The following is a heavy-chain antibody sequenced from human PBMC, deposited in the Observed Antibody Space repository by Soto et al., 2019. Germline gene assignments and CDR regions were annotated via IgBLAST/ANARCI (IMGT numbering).Heavy chain of an antibody. CDR2: IYYRGST. D-gene: IGHD1-26*01. J-gene: IGHJ6*02. V-gene: IGHV4-59*11. CDR1: GGSISSHY. Sequence: LSLTCTVSGGSISSHYWSWVRQAPGKGLEWIGHIYYRGSTNYNPPLRSRSTISVDTSKNQFSLKLNSVTTADAAVYYCARDGREASGMDVWGQGTKVTVSS. CDR3: ARDGREASGMDV.